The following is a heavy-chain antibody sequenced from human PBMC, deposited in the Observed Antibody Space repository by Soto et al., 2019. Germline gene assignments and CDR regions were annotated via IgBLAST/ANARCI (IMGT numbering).Heavy chain of an antibody. CDR1: GFTFSDSS. Sequence: EVQLVESGGNLVQPGGSLKLSCAASGFTFSDSSIHWVRQASGKGLEWLGRVRSKAHRLATAYAASLTGRFIISRDDSKNTAYLQMNSLQIDDTAVYFCARAPYYGDWGQGTKVTVSP. CDR2: VRSKAHRLAT. D-gene: IGHD3-10*01. CDR3: ARAPYYGD. V-gene: IGHV3-73*02. J-gene: IGHJ3*01.